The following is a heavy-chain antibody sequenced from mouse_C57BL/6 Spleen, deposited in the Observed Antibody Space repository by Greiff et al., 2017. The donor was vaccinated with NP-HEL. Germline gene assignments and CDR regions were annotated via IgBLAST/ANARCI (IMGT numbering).Heavy chain of an antibody. CDR3: AKGVYGYDGYAMDY. Sequence: VQLQQSGPELVKPGASVKMSCKASGYTFTDYNMHWVKQSHGKSLEWIGYINPNNGGTSYNQKFKGKATLTVNKSSSTAYMELRSQTSEDSAVYYCAKGVYGYDGYAMDYWGQGTSVTVSS. D-gene: IGHD2-2*01. V-gene: IGHV1-22*01. CDR2: INPNNGGT. CDR1: GYTFTDYN. J-gene: IGHJ4*01.